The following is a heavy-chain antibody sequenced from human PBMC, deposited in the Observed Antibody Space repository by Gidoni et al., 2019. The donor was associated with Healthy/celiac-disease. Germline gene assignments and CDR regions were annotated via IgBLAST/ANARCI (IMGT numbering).Heavy chain of an antibody. J-gene: IGHJ4*02. CDR2: IWYDGSNK. CDR1: GFTLSSYG. D-gene: IGHD5-12*01. Sequence: QVQLVESGGGVVQPGRSLRLSCAASGFTLSSYGMHWVRQAPGKGLEWVAVIWYDGSNKYYADSVKGRFTISRDNSKNTLYLQMNSLRAEDTAVYYCARGGKWLPPYYFDYWGQVTLVTVSS. CDR3: ARGGKWLPPYYFDY. V-gene: IGHV3-33*01.